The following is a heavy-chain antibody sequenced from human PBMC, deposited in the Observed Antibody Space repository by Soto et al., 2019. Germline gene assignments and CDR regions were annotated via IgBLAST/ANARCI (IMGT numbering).Heavy chain of an antibody. CDR3: ARETSIAAADY. D-gene: IGHD6-13*01. CDR1: GYTLTSYA. V-gene: IGHV1-18*01. J-gene: IGHJ4*02. Sequence: ASVKVTCKDSGYTLTSYARQWVRQAPGQRLEWMGWISAYNGNTNYAQKLQGRVTMTTDTSTSTAYMELRSLRSDDTAVYYCARETSIAAADYWGQGTLVTVSS. CDR2: ISAYNGNT.